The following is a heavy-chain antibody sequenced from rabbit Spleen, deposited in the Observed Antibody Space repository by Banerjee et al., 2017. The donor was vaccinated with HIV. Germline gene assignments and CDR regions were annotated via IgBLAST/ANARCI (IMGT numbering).Heavy chain of an antibody. V-gene: IGHV1S40*01. CDR2: INAATAKP. CDR1: GFDLSRYYY. J-gene: IGHJ4*01. Sequence: QSLEESGGDLVKPGASLTLTCKASGFDLSRYYYMCWVRQAPGKGLEWIACINAATAKPVSATWAKGRFTISRTSSTTVTLQMTSLTAADTATYFCARDRAGHSGYFDLWGQGTLVTVS. CDR3: ARDRAGHSGYFDL. D-gene: IGHD1-1*01.